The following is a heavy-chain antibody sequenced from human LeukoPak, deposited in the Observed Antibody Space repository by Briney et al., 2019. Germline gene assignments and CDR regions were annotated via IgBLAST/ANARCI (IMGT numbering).Heavy chain of an antibody. CDR3: ARESGITMVRGVITF. Sequence: SETLSLTCTVSGGSISSGSYYWSWIRQPAGKGLEWIGRIYTSGSTNYNPSLKSRVTISVDTSKNQFSLKLSSVTAADTAVYYCARESGITMVRGVITFWGQGTLVTVSS. CDR1: GGSISSGSYY. J-gene: IGHJ4*02. CDR2: IYTSGST. V-gene: IGHV4-61*02. D-gene: IGHD3-10*01.